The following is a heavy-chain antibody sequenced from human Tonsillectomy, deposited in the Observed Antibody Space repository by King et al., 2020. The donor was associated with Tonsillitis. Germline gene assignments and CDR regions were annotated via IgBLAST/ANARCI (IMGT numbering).Heavy chain of an antibody. CDR1: GGSISPYH. Sequence: QLQESGPGLVIPSETLSLTCSVSGGSISPYHWTWIRQPAGRGLEWIGHIYYTGDSNYNPSLKSRVTMSVDTSKNQFSLRLSSVTAADTAIYFCAKGPWGFGLNSYSGMDVWGQGTTVTVSS. CDR2: IYYTGDS. V-gene: IGHV4-4*07. CDR3: AKGPWGFGLNSYSGMDV. J-gene: IGHJ6*02. D-gene: IGHD3-10*01.